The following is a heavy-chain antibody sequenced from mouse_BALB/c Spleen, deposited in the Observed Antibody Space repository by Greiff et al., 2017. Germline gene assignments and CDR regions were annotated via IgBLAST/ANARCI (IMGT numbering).Heavy chain of an antibody. CDR3: ARDRGDYYGSSFYYAMDY. J-gene: IGHJ4*01. V-gene: IGHV2-6-7*01. CDR2: IWGDGST. Sequence: VQLQQSGPGLVAPSQSLSITCTVSGFSLTGYGVNWVRQPPGKGLEWLGMIWGDGSTDYNSALKSRLSISKDNSKSQVFLKMNSLQTDDTARYYCARDRGDYYGSSFYYAMDYWGQGTSVTVSS. D-gene: IGHD1-1*01. CDR1: GFSLTGYG.